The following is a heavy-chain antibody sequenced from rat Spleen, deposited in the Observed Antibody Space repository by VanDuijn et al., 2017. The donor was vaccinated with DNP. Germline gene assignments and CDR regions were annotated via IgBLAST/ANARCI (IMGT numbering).Heavy chain of an antibody. CDR1: EFTFSYSD. CDR3: ARHGRVTTVATYWYFDF. V-gene: IGHV5-25*01. CDR2: ITSSGGNT. D-gene: IGHD1-3*01. J-gene: IGHJ1*01. Sequence: EVQLVESGGGLVQPGRSLKLSCVTSEFTFSYSDVAWVRQVPGKGLEWVASITSSGGNTYYPDSVKGRFTISRDNAKSTLYLQMDSLRSEDTATYYCARHGRVTTVATYWYFDFWGPGTMVTVSS.